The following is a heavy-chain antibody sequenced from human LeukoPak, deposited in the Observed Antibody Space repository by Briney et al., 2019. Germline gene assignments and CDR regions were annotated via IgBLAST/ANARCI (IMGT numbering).Heavy chain of an antibody. CDR1: GYNFTSYW. CDR2: IYPGDSDT. D-gene: IGHD3-22*01. V-gene: IGHV5-51*01. Sequence: GESLKISRKSSGYNFTSYWIGWVRQMPGKGLEWRGIIYPGDSDTRYSPSFQGQVTISAGKSISTAYLQWSSLKASGTAMYYCARLVTMIVAPNWFDPWGQGTLVTASS. CDR3: ARLVTMIVAPNWFDP. J-gene: IGHJ5*02.